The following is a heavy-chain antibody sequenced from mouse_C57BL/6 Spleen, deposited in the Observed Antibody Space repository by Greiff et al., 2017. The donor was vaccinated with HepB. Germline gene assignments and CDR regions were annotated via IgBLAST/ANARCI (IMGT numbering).Heavy chain of an antibody. CDR2: INPYNGGT. V-gene: IGHV1-19*01. CDR3: AREATTVVAYYAMDY. D-gene: IGHD1-1*01. CDR1: GYTFTDYY. J-gene: IGHJ4*01. Sequence: EVQLQQSGPVLVKPGASVKMSCKASGYTFTDYYMNWVKQSHGKSLEWIGVINPYNGGTSYNQKFKGKATLTVDKSSRTAYMELNSLTSEDSAVYYCAREATTVVAYYAMDYWGQGTSVTVSS.